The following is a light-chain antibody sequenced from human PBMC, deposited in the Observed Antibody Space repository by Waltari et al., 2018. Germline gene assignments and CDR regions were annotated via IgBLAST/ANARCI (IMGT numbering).Light chain of an antibody. CDR1: HTVGTN. V-gene: IGKV3-15*01. CDR2: IAA. CDR3: QQYDNWPPWT. J-gene: IGKJ1*01. Sequence: EIVMTQSPGKLSVSPGERVTLSCRASHTVGTNLAWYRHDPGQAPRLLFFIAANRATGIPDRFSAGGSGTDFTLTISSLQSEDFAVYYCQQYDNWPPWTCGQGTKVEIK.